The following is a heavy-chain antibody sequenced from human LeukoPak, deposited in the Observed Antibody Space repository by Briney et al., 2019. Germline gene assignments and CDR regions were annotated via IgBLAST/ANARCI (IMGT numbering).Heavy chain of an antibody. CDR3: TGVRTGNSDGFDL. Sequence: GGSLRLSCTASGLAFGDYALSWVRQAPGKGLEWGSFIRSKAYGGTAVYAASVKGRFTISRDDSKSIAYLQMNSLKTEDTAVYYCTGVRTGNSDGFDLWGQGTVVIVSS. J-gene: IGHJ3*01. CDR1: GLAFGDYA. CDR2: IRSKAYGGTA. D-gene: IGHD2-8*02. V-gene: IGHV3-49*04.